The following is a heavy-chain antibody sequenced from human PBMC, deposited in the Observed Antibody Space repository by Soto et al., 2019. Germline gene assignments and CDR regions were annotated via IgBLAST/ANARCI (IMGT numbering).Heavy chain of an antibody. Sequence: QVQLVESGGGVVQPGRSLRLSCAGSGFTFSSYAMHWVRQAPGKGLEWVAVISYDGSDKYYADSVKGRFTISRDNSKNTLNLQMNSLTAADTAVYYCAKALGELSPESYDYWGQGTLITVSS. CDR2: ISYDGSDK. J-gene: IGHJ4*02. CDR3: AKALGELSPESYDY. CDR1: GFTFSSYA. D-gene: IGHD3-16*02. V-gene: IGHV3-30*18.